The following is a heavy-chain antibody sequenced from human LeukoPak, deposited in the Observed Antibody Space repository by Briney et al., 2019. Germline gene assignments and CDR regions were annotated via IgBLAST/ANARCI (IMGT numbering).Heavy chain of an antibody. J-gene: IGHJ4*02. CDR1: GGSISSSSYY. CDR3: ARLPRSYDFWSGYSVY. D-gene: IGHD3-3*01. Sequence: SETLSLTCTVSGGSISSSSYYWGWIRQPPGKGLEWIGSIYYSGSTYYNPSLKGRVTISVDTSKNQYSLKLSSVTAADTAVYYCARLPRSYDFWSGYSVYWGQGTLVTVSS. CDR2: IYYSGST. V-gene: IGHV4-39*01.